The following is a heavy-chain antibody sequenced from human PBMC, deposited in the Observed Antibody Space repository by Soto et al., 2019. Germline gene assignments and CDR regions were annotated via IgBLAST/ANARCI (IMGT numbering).Heavy chain of an antibody. CDR3: AAREVVAANGFFFDY. CDR1: GFTFTSSA. D-gene: IGHD2-15*01. V-gene: IGHV1-58*01. CDR2: IVVGSGNT. J-gene: IGHJ4*02. Sequence: QMPLVQSGPEVKKPGTSVKVSCKASGFTFTSSAVQWVRQARGQRLEWIGWIVVGSGNTNYAQKFQERVTITRDMSTSTAYMELSSLRSEDTAVYYCAAREVVAANGFFFDYWGQGTLVTVSS.